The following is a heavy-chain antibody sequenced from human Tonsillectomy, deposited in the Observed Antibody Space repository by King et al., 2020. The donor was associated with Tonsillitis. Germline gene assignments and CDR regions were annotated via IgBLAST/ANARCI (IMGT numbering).Heavy chain of an antibody. CDR3: STDTNYGDYGLDY. V-gene: IGHV3-15*01. CDR1: GFTFSKAW. Sequence: VQLVESGGGLVKPGGSLRLSCEASGFTFSKAWMSWVRQTPGKGLEWLGRVTSKSNGETTDYGPPVKGRFSISRDDSKNTLFLQMNSLQTEDTAVYYCSTDTNYGDYGLDYWGQGTLVTVSS. CDR2: VTSKSNGETT. D-gene: IGHD4-17*01. J-gene: IGHJ4*02.